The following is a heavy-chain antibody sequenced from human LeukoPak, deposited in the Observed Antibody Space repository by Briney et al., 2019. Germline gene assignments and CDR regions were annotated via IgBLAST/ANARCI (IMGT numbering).Heavy chain of an antibody. J-gene: IGHJ4*02. D-gene: IGHD3-22*01. CDR2: INPNSGGT. Sequence: ASVKVSCKASGYTFTDYYLHWVRQAPGQGLEWMGWINPNSGGTNYAQKFQGRVTMTRDTSISTAYMELSRLRSDDTAVYYCARGGPLRVVITIGGYWGQGTLVTVSS. CDR3: ARGGPLRVVITIGGY. V-gene: IGHV1-2*02. CDR1: GYTFTDYY.